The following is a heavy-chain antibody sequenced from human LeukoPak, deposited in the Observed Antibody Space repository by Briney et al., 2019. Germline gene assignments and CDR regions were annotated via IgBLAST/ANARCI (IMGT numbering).Heavy chain of an antibody. CDR2: VYYSGST. D-gene: IGHD4-17*01. CDR1: GGSFSGYY. J-gene: IGHJ4*02. V-gene: IGHV4-59*01. CDR3: ARVRYGDLTSQYYFDY. Sequence: SETLSLTCAVYGGSFSGYYWTWIRQPPGKGLEWIGYVYYSGSTNYNPSLKSRVTISVDTSKNQVSLKLSSVSAADTAVYYCARVRYGDLTSQYYFDYWGQGTLVTVSS.